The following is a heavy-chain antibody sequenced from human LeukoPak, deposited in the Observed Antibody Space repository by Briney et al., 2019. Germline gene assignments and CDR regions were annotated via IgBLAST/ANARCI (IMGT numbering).Heavy chain of an antibody. J-gene: IGHJ4*02. Sequence: PGGSLRLSRAASGFTFSSYEMNWVRQAPGKGLEWVSYISSSGSTIYYADSVKGRFTISRDNAKNSLYLQMNSLRAEDTAVYYCASNALTYSSSWYDGFSPFDYWGQGTLVTVSS. D-gene: IGHD6-13*01. CDR3: ASNALTYSSSWYDGFSPFDY. CDR2: ISSSGSTI. CDR1: GFTFSSYE. V-gene: IGHV3-48*03.